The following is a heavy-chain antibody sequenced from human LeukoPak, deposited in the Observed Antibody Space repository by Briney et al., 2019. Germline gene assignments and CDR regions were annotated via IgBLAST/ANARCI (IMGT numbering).Heavy chain of an antibody. CDR3: MKVGGFSYAYDY. D-gene: IGHD5-18*01. CDR1: GFTFSSNA. CDR2: ISDTGGST. Sequence: GGSLRLSCAASGFTFSSNAMSWVRQAPGRGLEWVSAISDTGGSTYYADSVKGRFTFSRDNSKNTLYLQMNSLRAEDTAVYYCMKVGGFSYAYDYWGQGTLVTVSS. V-gene: IGHV3-23*01. J-gene: IGHJ4*02.